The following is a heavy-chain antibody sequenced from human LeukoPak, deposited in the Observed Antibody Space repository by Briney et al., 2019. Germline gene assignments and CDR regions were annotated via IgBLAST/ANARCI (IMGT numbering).Heavy chain of an antibody. V-gene: IGHV4-34*01. CDR1: GGSFSGYY. Sequence: KPSETLSLTCAVYGGSFSGYYWSWIRQPPGKGLEWIGEINHSGSTNYNPSLKSRVTISVDTSKNQFSLKLSSVTAADTAVYYCARELWFGESPSWGQGTLVTVSS. D-gene: IGHD3-10*01. CDR2: INHSGST. J-gene: IGHJ4*02. CDR3: ARELWFGESPS.